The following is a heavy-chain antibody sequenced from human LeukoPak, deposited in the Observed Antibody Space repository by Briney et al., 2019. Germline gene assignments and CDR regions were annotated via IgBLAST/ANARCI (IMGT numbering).Heavy chain of an antibody. CDR1: GGSISSYY. CDR2: IYTSGST. CDR3: ARVVSDDFWSGYPPGGMDV. V-gene: IGHV4-4*07. J-gene: IGHJ6*02. D-gene: IGHD3-3*01. Sequence: SETLSLTCTVSGGSISSYYWSWIRQPAGKGLEWIGRIYTSGSTNYNPSLKSRATMSVDTSKNQFSLKLSSVTAADTAVYYCARVVSDDFWSGYPPGGMDVWGQGTTVTVSS.